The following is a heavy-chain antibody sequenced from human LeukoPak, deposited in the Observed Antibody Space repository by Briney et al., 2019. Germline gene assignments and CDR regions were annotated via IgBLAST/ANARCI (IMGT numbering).Heavy chain of an antibody. Sequence: PSETLSLTCTVSGGSISSYYWSWIRQPPGKGLEWIGYIYYSGSTNYNPSLKSRVTISVDTSKNQFSLKLSSVTAADTAVYYCARAPYYDILTGYYSYYYYMDVWGKGTTVTVSS. CDR2: IYYSGST. D-gene: IGHD3-9*01. V-gene: IGHV4-59*01. CDR3: ARAPYYDILTGYYSYYYYMDV. J-gene: IGHJ6*03. CDR1: GGSISSYY.